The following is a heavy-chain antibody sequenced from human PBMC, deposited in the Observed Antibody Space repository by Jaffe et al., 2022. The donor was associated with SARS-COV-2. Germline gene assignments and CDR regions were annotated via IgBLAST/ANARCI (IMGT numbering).Heavy chain of an antibody. D-gene: IGHD6-19*01. V-gene: IGHV4-39*01. CDR2: IYYSGNT. CDR3: ASLWLAPYYFDY. CDR1: GGSISSSSYQ. J-gene: IGHJ4*02. Sequence: QLQLQESGPGLVKPSETLSLTCTVSGGSISSSSYQWGWIRQPPGQGLERIGTIYYSGNTYYNPSLKSRVTISVDTSKNQFSLKLSSVTAADTAVYYCASLWLAPYYFDYWGQGTLVTVSS.